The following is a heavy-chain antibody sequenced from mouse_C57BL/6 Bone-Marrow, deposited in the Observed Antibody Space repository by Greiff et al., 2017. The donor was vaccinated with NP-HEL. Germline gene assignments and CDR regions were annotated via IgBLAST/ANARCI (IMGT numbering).Heavy chain of an antibody. CDR1: GYTFTSYW. D-gene: IGHD1-1*01. Sequence: QVQLQQPGAELVRPGTSVKLSCKASGYTFTSYWMHWVKQRPGQGLEWIGVIDPSDSYTNYNQKFKGKATLTVDTSSSTAYMQLSSLTSEDSAVYYCARLITTGVADYYAMDYWGQGTSVTVSS. V-gene: IGHV1-59*01. CDR2: IDPSDSYT. CDR3: ARLITTGVADYYAMDY. J-gene: IGHJ4*01.